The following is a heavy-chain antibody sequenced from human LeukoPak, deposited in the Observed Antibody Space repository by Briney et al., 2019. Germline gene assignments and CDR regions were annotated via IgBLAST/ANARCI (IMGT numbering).Heavy chain of an antibody. Sequence: SETLSLTCAVYGGSFSGYYWSWIRQPPGKGLEWIGEINHSGSTNYNPSLKSRVTISVDTSKNQFSLKLSSVTAADTAVYYCASGRYYYYYYGMDVWGQGTTVTVSS. D-gene: IGHD5-24*01. CDR3: ASGRYYYYYYGMDV. CDR2: INHSGST. CDR1: GGSFSGYY. J-gene: IGHJ6*02. V-gene: IGHV4-34*01.